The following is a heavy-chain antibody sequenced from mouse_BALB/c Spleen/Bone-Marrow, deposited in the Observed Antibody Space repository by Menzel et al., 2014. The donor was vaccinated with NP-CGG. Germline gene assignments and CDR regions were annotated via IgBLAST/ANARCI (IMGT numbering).Heavy chain of an antibody. J-gene: IGHJ3*01. D-gene: IGHD1-3*01. Sequence: EVKLVESGGGLVQPGGSMKLSCVASGFTFSNYWMNWVRQSPEKGLEWVAEIRLKSNNYATHYAESVKGRFTISRDDSKSSVYLQMSNLRAEDTGIYYCTRSGAFAYWGQGTLVTVSA. V-gene: IGHV6-6*02. CDR1: GFTFSNYW. CDR3: TRSGAFAY. CDR2: IRLKSNNYAT.